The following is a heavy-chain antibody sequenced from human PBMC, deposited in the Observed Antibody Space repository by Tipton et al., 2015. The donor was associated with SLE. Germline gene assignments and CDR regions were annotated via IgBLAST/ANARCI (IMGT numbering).Heavy chain of an antibody. CDR3: AREGGYNFFFY. CDR1: GGSISSYY. Sequence: TLSLTCTVSGGSISSYYWSWNRQPPGKGLEWIAYIYYRGSTNYNPSLKSPVNISVDTSKHQFSLKLGSVTAADTAVYYCAREGGYNFFFYRGRGAPVTVAS. V-gene: IGHV4-59*01. CDR2: IYYRGST. J-gene: IGHJ2*01. D-gene: IGHD5-24*01.